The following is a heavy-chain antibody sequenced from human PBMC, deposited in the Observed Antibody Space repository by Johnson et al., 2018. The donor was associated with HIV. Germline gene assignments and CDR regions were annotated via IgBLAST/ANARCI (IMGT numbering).Heavy chain of an antibody. V-gene: IGHV3-11*04. D-gene: IGHD6-19*01. Sequence: QVQLVESGGGLVKPGGSLRLSCAASGFTFSDYYMSWIRQAPGKGLEWVSYISGSGGAIYYADSVKGRFTISRRNAKNSLYLKRNSLRAGDTAVYYCVRGLYSSAWYFGDLDAFDVWGQGTMVTVSS. J-gene: IGHJ3*01. CDR3: VRGLYSSAWYFGDLDAFDV. CDR2: ISGSGGAI. CDR1: GFTFSDYY.